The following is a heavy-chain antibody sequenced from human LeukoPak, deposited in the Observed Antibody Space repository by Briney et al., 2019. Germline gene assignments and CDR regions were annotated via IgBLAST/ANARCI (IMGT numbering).Heavy chain of an antibody. CDR3: ARAGPRRDGYNFDC. V-gene: IGHV4-30-2*01. CDR2: IYHSGST. Sequence: PSETLSLTCAVSGDSLSSGDYSCSWIRQPPGKGLEWIGYIYHSGSTYYNPSLKSRVTISVDGSTNQFSLRLSSVTAADTAVYYCARAGPRRDGYNFDCWGQGTLVTVSS. J-gene: IGHJ4*02. D-gene: IGHD5-24*01. CDR1: GDSLSSGDYS.